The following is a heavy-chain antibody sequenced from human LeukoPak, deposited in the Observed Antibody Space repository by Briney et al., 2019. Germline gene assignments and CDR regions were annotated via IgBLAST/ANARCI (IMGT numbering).Heavy chain of an antibody. CDR1: GSSLSQLS. V-gene: IGHV1-24*01. J-gene: IGHJ4*02. CDR2: FDVIDSET. Sequence: GASVKVSCTVSGSSLSQLSLYWVRQAPGKGLEWMGGFDVIDSETFYAQKFQGRVTMTEASSTDIAYMELRSLTSDDTALYYRAAGRPYSLLDYWGQGTLVTVSS. D-gene: IGHD5-18*01. CDR3: AAGRPYSLLDY.